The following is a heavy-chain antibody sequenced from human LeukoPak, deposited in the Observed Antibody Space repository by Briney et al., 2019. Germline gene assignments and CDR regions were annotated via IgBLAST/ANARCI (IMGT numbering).Heavy chain of an antibody. V-gene: IGHV1-69*13. Sequence: GASVKVSCKASGGTFSSYAISWVRQAPGQGLEWMGGIIPIFGTANYAQKFQGRVTITADESTSTAYMELSSLRSEDTAVYYCARDRLIFGFGERTEVGWADAFDIWGQGTMVTVSS. CDR3: ARDRLIFGFGERTEVGWADAFDI. J-gene: IGHJ3*02. CDR1: GGTFSSYA. CDR2: IIPIFGTA. D-gene: IGHD3-10*01.